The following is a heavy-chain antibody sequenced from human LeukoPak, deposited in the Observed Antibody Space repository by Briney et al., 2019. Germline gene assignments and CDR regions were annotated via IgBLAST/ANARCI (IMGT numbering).Heavy chain of an antibody. J-gene: IGHJ4*02. Sequence: RTLCLSCTASGFSISSYCIRWVRQAPGKGLEWVAVISYDGSNKYYADSVKGRFTISRDNSKNTLYLQMNSLRAEDTAVYYCAKKSRVATMRFALDYWGQGTLVTVSS. CDR3: AKKSRVATMRFALDY. V-gene: IGHV3-30*18. D-gene: IGHD5-12*01. CDR1: GFSISSYC. CDR2: ISYDGSNK.